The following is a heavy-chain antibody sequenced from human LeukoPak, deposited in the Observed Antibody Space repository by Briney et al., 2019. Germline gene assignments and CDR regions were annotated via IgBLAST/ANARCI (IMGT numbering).Heavy chain of an antibody. D-gene: IGHD4-4*01. J-gene: IGHJ4*02. V-gene: IGHV3-53*04. CDR2: IYSGGST. CDR3: AREDTVTPDY. CDR1: GFTVSSNY. Sequence: PGGSLRLSCAASGFTVSSNYMSWVRQAPGKGLEWVSVIYSGGSTYYADSVKGRFTNSRHNSKNTLYLQMNSLRAEDTAVYYCAREDTVTPDYWGQGTLVTVSS.